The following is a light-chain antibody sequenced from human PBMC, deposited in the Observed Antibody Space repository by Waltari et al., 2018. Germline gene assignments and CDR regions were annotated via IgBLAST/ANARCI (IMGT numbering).Light chain of an antibody. Sequence: QIVVTQEPSFSVSPGGTVTLTCGLSSGAVSTSHSPSWYQLIPCQPPRPRISVTEQCSALFPYRFFCSILGNNAALTITGAQADDDSEYYCVLYMGSGISMFGGGTKLTVL. J-gene: IGLJ3*02. V-gene: IGLV8-61*01. CDR3: VLYMGSGISM. CDR1: SGAVSTSHS. CDR2: VTE.